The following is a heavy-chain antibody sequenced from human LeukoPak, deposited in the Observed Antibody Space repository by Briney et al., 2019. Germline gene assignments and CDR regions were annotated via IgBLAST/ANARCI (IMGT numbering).Heavy chain of an antibody. J-gene: IGHJ6*03. Sequence: SETLSLTCTVSGGSISSYYWSWIRQPAGKGLEWIGRIYTSGSANYNPSLESRVTMSVDTSKNQFSLKLSSVTAAATAVYYCARDTGYYDSSGYPYYYYYYMDVWGKGTTVTVSS. CDR1: GGSISSYY. CDR2: IYTSGSA. V-gene: IGHV4-4*07. D-gene: IGHD3-22*01. CDR3: ARDTGYYDSSGYPYYYYYYMDV.